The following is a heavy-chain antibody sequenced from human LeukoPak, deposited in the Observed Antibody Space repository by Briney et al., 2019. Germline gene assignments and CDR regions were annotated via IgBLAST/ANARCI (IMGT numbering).Heavy chain of an antibody. J-gene: IGHJ3*02. D-gene: IGHD2-15*01. CDR1: GFTFSSYW. CDR3: ARSGHLGYCSGGSCYSEDAFDI. Sequence: GGSLRLSCAASGFTFSSYWMSWVRQAPGKGLEWVANTKQDGSEKYYVDSVKGRFTISRDNAKNSLYLQMNSLRAEDTAVYYCARSGHLGYCSGGSCYSEDAFDIWGQGTMVTVSS. CDR2: TKQDGSEK. V-gene: IGHV3-7*01.